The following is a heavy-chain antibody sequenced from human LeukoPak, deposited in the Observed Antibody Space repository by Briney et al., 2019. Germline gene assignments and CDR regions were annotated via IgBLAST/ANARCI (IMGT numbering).Heavy chain of an antibody. Sequence: GGSLRLSCAASGFTVSSNYMSWVRQAPGKGLEWVSVIYSGGSTYYADSVKGRFTISRDNSKNTLYLQMNSLRAEDTAVYYCARAGYHGPNYFDYWGQGTLVTVSS. CDR1: GFTVSSNY. V-gene: IGHV3-66*02. D-gene: IGHD5-18*01. J-gene: IGHJ4*02. CDR3: ARAGYHGPNYFDY. CDR2: IYSGGST.